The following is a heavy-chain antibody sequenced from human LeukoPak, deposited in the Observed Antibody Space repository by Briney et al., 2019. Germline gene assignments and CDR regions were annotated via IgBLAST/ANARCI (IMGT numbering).Heavy chain of an antibody. V-gene: IGHV4-34*01. D-gene: IGHD3-10*01. Sequence: PSETLSLTCAVYGGSFSGYYWSWIRQPPGKGLEWIGEINHSGSTNYNPSLKSRVTISVDTSKNQFSLKLSSVTAADTAVYYCARGPVLWSPFDPWGQGTLVTVSS. J-gene: IGHJ5*02. CDR1: GGSFSGYY. CDR2: INHSGST. CDR3: ARGPVLWSPFDP.